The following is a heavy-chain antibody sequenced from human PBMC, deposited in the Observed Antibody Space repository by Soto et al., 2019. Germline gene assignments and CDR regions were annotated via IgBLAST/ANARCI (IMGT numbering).Heavy chain of an antibody. Sequence: QVQLVQSGAEVKKPGASVKVSCKASGYTFTGYYMHWVRQAPGQGLEWMGWINPNSGGTNYAQKFQGWVTMTRDTSISTAYMELSRLRSDDTALYYCARALHLVYSGYDLPGYWGQGTLVTVSS. CDR1: GYTFTGYY. D-gene: IGHD5-12*01. V-gene: IGHV1-2*04. CDR2: INPNSGGT. CDR3: ARALHLVYSGYDLPGY. J-gene: IGHJ4*02.